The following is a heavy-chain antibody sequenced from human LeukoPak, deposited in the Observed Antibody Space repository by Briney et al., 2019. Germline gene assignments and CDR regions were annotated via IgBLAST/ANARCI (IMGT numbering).Heavy chain of an antibody. CDR1: GFTFSSYS. Sequence: GGSLRLSCAASGFTFSSYSMNWVRQAPGKGLEWVSYISSSSSTIYYADSVKGRFTISRDNSKNTLYLQMNSLRAEDTAVYYCASATIFGVVLYYWGQGNLVTVSS. V-gene: IGHV3-48*01. CDR3: ASATIFGVVLYY. J-gene: IGHJ4*02. D-gene: IGHD3-3*01. CDR2: ISSSSSTI.